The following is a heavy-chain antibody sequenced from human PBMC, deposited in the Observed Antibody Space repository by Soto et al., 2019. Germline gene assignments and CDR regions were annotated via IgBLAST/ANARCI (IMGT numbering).Heavy chain of an antibody. Sequence: QVQLVESGGALVKPGGSLRLSCGASGFSFSDYYMSWIRQAPGKGLEWVSYISSSANRIYYADSVKGRFTISRDNANNSLFLQMNSRRDEDTAVYYCARRGSESSAYFPWFDPWGHGTLVTVSS. J-gene: IGHJ5*02. D-gene: IGHD3-22*01. CDR1: GFSFSDYY. V-gene: IGHV3-11*01. CDR2: ISSSANRI. CDR3: ARRGSESSAYFPWFDP.